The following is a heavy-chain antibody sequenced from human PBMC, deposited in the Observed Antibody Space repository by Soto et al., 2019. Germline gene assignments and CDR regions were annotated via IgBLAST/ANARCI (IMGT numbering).Heavy chain of an antibody. Sequence: QVQLVQSGAEVRKPGASVKASCKASGYTFTSYAIHWVRQAPGQRLEWMGWINPDNGNTKYSQKFQGRVTITMDTSASTVYMELRSLRYEDTAVYYCAKVQAIGYCSGGSCYSPFDYWGRGTLVTVSS. D-gene: IGHD2-15*01. V-gene: IGHV1-3*01. CDR1: GYTFTSYA. J-gene: IGHJ4*02. CDR3: AKVQAIGYCSGGSCYSPFDY. CDR2: INPDNGNT.